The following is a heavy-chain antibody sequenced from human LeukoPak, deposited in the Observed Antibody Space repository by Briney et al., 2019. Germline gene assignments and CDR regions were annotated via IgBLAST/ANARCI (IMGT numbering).Heavy chain of an antibody. J-gene: IGHJ4*02. CDR2: IRYDGSNK. Sequence: GGSLRLSCAASGFTFSSYGMHWVRQAPGKGLEWVAFIRYDGSNKYYADSVKGRFTISRDNSKNTLYLQMNSLRAEDTAVYYCAQDEVPDDYDILTASDYWGQGTLVTVSS. CDR3: AQDEVPDDYDILTASDY. D-gene: IGHD3-9*01. V-gene: IGHV3-30*02. CDR1: GFTFSSYG.